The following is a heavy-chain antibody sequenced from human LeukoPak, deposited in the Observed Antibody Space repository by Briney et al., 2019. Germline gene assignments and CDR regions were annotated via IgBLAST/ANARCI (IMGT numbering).Heavy chain of an antibody. CDR2: MNPNSGNT. D-gene: IGHD3-22*01. J-gene: IGHJ4*02. CDR1: GYTFTSYD. CDR3: ARERREYNYDSSGYYSS. Sequence: AASVKVSCKASGYTFTSYDINWVRQATGQGLEWMGWMNPNSGNTGYAQKFQGRVTMTRNTSISTAYMELSSLRSEDTAVYYCARERREYNYDSSGYYSSWGQGTLVTVSS. V-gene: IGHV1-8*01.